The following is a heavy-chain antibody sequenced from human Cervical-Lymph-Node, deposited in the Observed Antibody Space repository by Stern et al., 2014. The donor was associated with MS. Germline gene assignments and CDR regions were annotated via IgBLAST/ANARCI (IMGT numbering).Heavy chain of an antibody. J-gene: IGHJ4*02. CDR2: IVLGTGKA. CDR3: AAVSTWGP. V-gene: IGHV1-58*03. CDR1: GFTFTSST. Sequence: QLVESGPEMKKPGTSVNVSCKASGFTFTSSTVQWVRQARGQRLEGIGWIVLGTGKANYAQKFQGRVTISRDLSTDTAYMELSSLRSDDTAIYYCAAVSTWGPWGQGTPVTVSS. D-gene: IGHD3-16*01.